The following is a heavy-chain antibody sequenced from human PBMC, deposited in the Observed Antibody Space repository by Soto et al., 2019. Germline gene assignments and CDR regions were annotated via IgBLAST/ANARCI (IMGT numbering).Heavy chain of an antibody. J-gene: IGHJ3*01. CDR3: ARVLPGIAAAYDAFDV. CDR2: IYYDGGT. V-gene: IGHV4-59*01. CDR1: GGSISVYY. Sequence: SETLSLTCTNSGGSISVYYWSWIRQPPGKGLEWIGYIYYDGGTTYNSSLKSRVTISTDTSRSQLSLQLTSATPADTAVYYCARVLPGIAAAYDAFDVWGQGTMVTVSS. D-gene: IGHD6-13*01.